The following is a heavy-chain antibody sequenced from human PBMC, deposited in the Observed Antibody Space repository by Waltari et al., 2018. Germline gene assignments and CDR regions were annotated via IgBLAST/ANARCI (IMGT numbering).Heavy chain of an antibody. V-gene: IGHV4-38-2*01. D-gene: IGHD6-19*01. J-gene: IGHJ4*02. Sequence: QVQLQESGPGLVKPSETLSLTCAVSGYSISSGYYWGWIRQPPGKGLEWIGSINHCGRTYYNPSLQSRVTISVDTSKNQFSLKLSSVTAADTAVYYCASPRYSSGWQRRELVYWGQGTLVTVSS. CDR3: ASPRYSSGWQRRELVY. CDR1: GYSISSGYY. CDR2: INHCGRT.